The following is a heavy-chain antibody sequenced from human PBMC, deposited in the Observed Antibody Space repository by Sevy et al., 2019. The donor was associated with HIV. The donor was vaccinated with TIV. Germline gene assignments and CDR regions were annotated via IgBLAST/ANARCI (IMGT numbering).Heavy chain of an antibody. V-gene: IGHV1-69*06. Sequence: ASVKVSCKASGGTFSSYAISWVRQAPGQGLEWMGGIIPIFGTANYAQKFQGRVTITADKSTSTAYMELSSLRSEDTAVYYCATAYYYDSSGYYPPDYYYYYMEVWGKGTTVTVSS. CDR2: IIPIFGTA. J-gene: IGHJ6*03. CDR3: ATAYYYDSSGYYPPDYYYYYMEV. CDR1: GGTFSSYA. D-gene: IGHD3-22*01.